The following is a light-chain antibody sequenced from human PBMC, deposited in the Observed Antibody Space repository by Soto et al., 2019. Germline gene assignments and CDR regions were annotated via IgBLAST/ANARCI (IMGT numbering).Light chain of an antibody. CDR2: EVS. J-gene: IGLJ2*01. V-gene: IGLV2-14*01. CDR1: SSDVGAYNY. Sequence: QSALTKPASVYGSPGQSITISCTGTSSDVGAYNYVSWYQQHPGKAPKLMIFEVSDRPSGVSNRFSGSKSGNTASLTISGLQAEDEADYYFSSYTSSNTLVFGGGTKLTVL. CDR3: SSYTSSNTLV.